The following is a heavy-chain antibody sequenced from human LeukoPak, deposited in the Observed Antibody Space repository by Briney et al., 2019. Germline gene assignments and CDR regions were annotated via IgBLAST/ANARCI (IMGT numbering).Heavy chain of an antibody. D-gene: IGHD1-26*01. CDR3: AKAGGSYYVGLSQYYFDY. J-gene: IGHJ4*02. Sequence: PGGSLRLSCAASGFTFSSYAMSWVRQAPGKGLEWVSSISGSGGSTYYADSVKGRFTISRDTSKNTLYLQMNSLRAEDTAVYYCAKAGGSYYVGLSQYYFDYWGQGTLVTVSS. CDR1: GFTFSSYA. CDR2: ISGSGGST. V-gene: IGHV3-23*01.